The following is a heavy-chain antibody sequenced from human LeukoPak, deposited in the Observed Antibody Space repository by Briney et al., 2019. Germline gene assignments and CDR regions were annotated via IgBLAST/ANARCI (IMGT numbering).Heavy chain of an antibody. CDR2: ISWNSGSI. J-gene: IGHJ4*02. CDR3: AKDTGPYYYGSSGYCDY. CDR1: GFSIDDYA. D-gene: IGHD3-22*01. V-gene: IGHV3-9*01. Sequence: GRSLRLSCAASGFSIDDYAMHWVRQAPGQGLERVSGISWNSGSIGYADSVKGQFTISRDNAKTSLYLQMNSLRAEDTALYYCAKDTGPYYYGSSGYCDYWGQGTLVTVSS.